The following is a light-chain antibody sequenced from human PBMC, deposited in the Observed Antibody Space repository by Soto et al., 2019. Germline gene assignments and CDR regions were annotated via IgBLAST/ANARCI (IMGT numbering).Light chain of an antibody. V-gene: IGKV3-15*01. CDR3: RQYGRSLGLA. CDR2: GIS. CDR1: QSVNSHY. J-gene: IGKJ4*01. Sequence: EMVMTQSPAILSVSPGESATLSCRASQSVNSHYLAWYQQHPGQPPRLLIYGISTRATGIPARFSGSGSGTEFSLTISSLQSEDFAVYYCRQYGRSLGLAFGGGTKVDI.